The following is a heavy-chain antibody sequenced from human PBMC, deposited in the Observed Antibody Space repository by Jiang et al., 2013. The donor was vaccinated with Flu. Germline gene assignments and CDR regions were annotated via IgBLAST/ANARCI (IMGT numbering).Heavy chain of an antibody. Sequence: VQLVESGGGVVQPGRSLRLSCAASGFTFSSYGMHWVRQAPGKGLEWVAVISYDGSNKYYADSVKGRFTISRDNSKNTLYLQMNSLRAEDTAVYYCAKDEHHLLSSGWHQFDYWGQGTLVTVSS. J-gene: IGHJ4*02. CDR3: AKDEHHLLSSGWHQFDY. CDR1: GFTFSSYG. V-gene: IGHV3-30*18. CDR2: ISYDGSNK. D-gene: IGHD6-19*01.